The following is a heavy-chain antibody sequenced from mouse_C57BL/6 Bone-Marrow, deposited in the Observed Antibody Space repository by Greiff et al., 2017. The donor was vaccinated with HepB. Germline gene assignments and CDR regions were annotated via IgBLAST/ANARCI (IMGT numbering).Heavy chain of an antibody. CDR2: IRLKSDNYAT. Sequence: EVKLMESGGGLVQPGGSMKLSCVASGFTFSNYWMNWVRQSPEKGLEWVAQIRLKSDNYATHYAESVKGRFTISRDDTKSSVYLQMNNLRAEDTGIYYCTGGAYWGQGTLVTVSA. J-gene: IGHJ3*01. CDR1: GFTFSNYW. CDR3: TGGAY. V-gene: IGHV6-3*01.